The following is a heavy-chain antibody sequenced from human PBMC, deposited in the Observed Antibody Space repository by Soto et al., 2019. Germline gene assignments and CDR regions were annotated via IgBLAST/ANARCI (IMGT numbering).Heavy chain of an antibody. J-gene: IGHJ6*02. Sequence: SETLSLTCVVSGYSFNSVHFCGWIRQPPGKGLQWIGSLSQNGGTYRNPSLRSRVTLSVDTSKNQFSLKLTSVTAADAAVYYCASDRSSGWDQGYGMDVWGQGTTVTVSS. CDR3: ASDRSSGWDQGYGMDV. D-gene: IGHD6-19*01. CDR1: GYSFNSVHF. V-gene: IGHV4-38-2*01. CDR2: LSQNGGT.